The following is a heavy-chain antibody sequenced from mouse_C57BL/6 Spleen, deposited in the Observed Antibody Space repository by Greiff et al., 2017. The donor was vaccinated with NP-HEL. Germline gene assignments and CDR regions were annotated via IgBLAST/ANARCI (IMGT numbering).Heavy chain of an antibody. CDR1: GFTFSSST. V-gene: IGHV5-9*01. J-gene: IGHJ4*01. CDR2: ISGGGGNT. CDR3: ARDLYYYGSSYRFYAMDY. D-gene: IGHD1-1*01. Sequence: DVMLVESGGGLVKPGGSLKLSCAASGFTFSSSTMSWVRQTPEKRLEWVATISGGGGNTYYPDSVKGRFTISRDNAKNTLYLQMSSLRSEDTALYYFARDLYYYGSSYRFYAMDYWGQGTSVTVSS.